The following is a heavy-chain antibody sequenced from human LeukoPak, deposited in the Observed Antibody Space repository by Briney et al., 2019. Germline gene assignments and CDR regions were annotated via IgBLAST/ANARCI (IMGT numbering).Heavy chain of an antibody. CDR3: ARGESSSWYAY. Sequence: PGGSLRLSCAASGFTFSNYAMHWVRQAPGKGLEWVAVISDDGSNKYHADSVKGRFTISRDNSKNTLYLQMISLRAEDTAVCYCARGESSSWYAYWGQGALVTVSS. CDR2: ISDDGSNK. J-gene: IGHJ4*02. V-gene: IGHV3-30-3*01. CDR1: GFTFSNYA. D-gene: IGHD6-13*01.